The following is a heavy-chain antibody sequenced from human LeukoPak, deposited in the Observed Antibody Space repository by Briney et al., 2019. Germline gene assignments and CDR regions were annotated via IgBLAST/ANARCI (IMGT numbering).Heavy chain of an antibody. Sequence: GASVKVSCKASGGSFSNYTISWLRQTPGQGLEWMGGIIPIFGTANYAQKFQGRVTITADESTSTAYMELSSLRSEDTAVYYCARGGKCGSCYQGGYYYYYMDVWGKGTTVTISS. V-gene: IGHV1-69*13. CDR3: ARGGKCGSCYQGGYYYYYMDV. J-gene: IGHJ6*03. D-gene: IGHD2-15*01. CDR1: GGSFSNYT. CDR2: IIPIFGTA.